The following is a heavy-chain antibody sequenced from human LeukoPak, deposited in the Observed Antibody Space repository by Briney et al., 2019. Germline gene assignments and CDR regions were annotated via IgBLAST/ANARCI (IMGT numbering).Heavy chain of an antibody. CDR2: IRYDESYQ. Sequence: GGSLRLSCAASGFTFSGYGMHWVRQAPGKGLEWVAYIRYDESYQYYVDTVRGRFTISRDNSKNMLFLQMNSLGAEDTAVYYCAAIAAAALYWGQGTQVTVSS. CDR1: GFTFSGYG. V-gene: IGHV3-30*02. J-gene: IGHJ4*02. D-gene: IGHD6-25*01. CDR3: AAIAAAALY.